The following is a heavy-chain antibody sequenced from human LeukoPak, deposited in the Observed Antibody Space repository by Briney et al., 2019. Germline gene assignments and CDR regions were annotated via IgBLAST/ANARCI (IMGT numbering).Heavy chain of an antibody. CDR3: ARFRQYNYGYCDY. Sequence: PPETLSLTCTVSGYSISSGYYWGWVRQPPGKGLEWIATIYHSESTFYNPSLKSRVTISGDTSKNQFSLNLSSVTAADTAVYYCARFRQYNYGYCDYWGQGTLVTVSS. CDR2: IYHSEST. V-gene: IGHV4-38-2*02. J-gene: IGHJ4*02. D-gene: IGHD5-18*01. CDR1: GYSISSGYY.